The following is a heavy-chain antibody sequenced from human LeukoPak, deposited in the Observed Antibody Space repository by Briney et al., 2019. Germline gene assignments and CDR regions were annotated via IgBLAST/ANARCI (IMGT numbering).Heavy chain of an antibody. CDR2: ISTYNGHT. J-gene: IGHJ4*02. D-gene: IGHD5-12*01. Sequence: ASVKVSCKASGYTFTSYGISWVRQAPGQGLEWMGWISTYNGHTNYARKVQGRVTMTTDTSTSTAYMELRSLRSDDTAVYFCARGKSGYDYPSFDYWGQGTLVTVSS. CDR3: ARGKSGYDYPSFDY. CDR1: GYTFTSYG. V-gene: IGHV1-18*01.